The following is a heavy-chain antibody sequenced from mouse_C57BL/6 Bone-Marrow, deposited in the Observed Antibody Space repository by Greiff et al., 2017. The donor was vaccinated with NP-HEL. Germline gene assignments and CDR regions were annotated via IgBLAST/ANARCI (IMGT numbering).Heavy chain of an antibody. CDR1: GYTFTSYW. D-gene: IGHD1-1*01. CDR2: IDPSDSYT. Sequence: VQLQQPGAELVMPGASVKLSCKASGYTFTSYWMHWVKQRPGQGLEWIGEIDPSDSYTNYNHKFKGKSTLTVDKSSSTAYMQLSSLTSEDSAVDYGARDYGSSSWFAYWGQGTLVTVSA. V-gene: IGHV1-69*01. CDR3: ARDYGSSSWFAY. J-gene: IGHJ3*01.